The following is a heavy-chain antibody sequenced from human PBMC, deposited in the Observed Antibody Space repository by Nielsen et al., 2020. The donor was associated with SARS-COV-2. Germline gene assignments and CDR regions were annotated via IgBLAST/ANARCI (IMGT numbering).Heavy chain of an antibody. CDR2: ISAYNGNT. CDR3: AREYYDYVWGSYRRYDY. J-gene: IGHJ4*02. D-gene: IGHD3-16*02. Sequence: ASVKVSCKASGYTFTSYYMHWVRQAPGQGLEWMGWISAYNGNTNYAQKLQGRVTMTTDTSTSTAYMELRSLRSDDTAVYYCAREYYDYVWGSYRRYDYWGQGTLVTVSS. CDR1: GYTFTSYY. V-gene: IGHV1-18*04.